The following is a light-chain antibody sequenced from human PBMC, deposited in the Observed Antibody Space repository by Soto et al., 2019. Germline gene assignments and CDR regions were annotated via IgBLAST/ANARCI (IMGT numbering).Light chain of an antibody. Sequence: QSVLTQQPSVSEAPRQRVTISCSGSSSNIGKHPVNWYQQLPGKAPKLLIYYDDLLPSGVSDRFSGSKYGTSASLAISGLQSDDEAEYYCAAWADNLNVVVFGGGTKLTVL. V-gene: IGLV1-36*01. CDR2: YDD. CDR1: SSNIGKHP. J-gene: IGLJ2*01. CDR3: AAWADNLNVVV.